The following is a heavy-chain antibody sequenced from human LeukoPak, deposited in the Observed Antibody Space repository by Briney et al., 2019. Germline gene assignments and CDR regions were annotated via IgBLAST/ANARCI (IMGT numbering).Heavy chain of an antibody. Sequence: GASVKVSCKASGYTFTSYSISWVRQAPGQGLEWMGWISAYNGNTNYAQKLQGRVTMTTDTSTSTAYMELRSLRSDDTAVYYCARDWRGYYDSSGWPYFDYWGQGTLVTVSS. CDR1: GYTFTSYS. CDR3: ARDWRGYYDSSGWPYFDY. J-gene: IGHJ4*02. CDR2: ISAYNGNT. D-gene: IGHD3-22*01. V-gene: IGHV1-18*01.